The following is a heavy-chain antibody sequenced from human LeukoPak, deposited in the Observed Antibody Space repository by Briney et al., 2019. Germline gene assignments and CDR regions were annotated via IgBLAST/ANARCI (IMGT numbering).Heavy chain of an antibody. CDR3: AKDRAQQLVLDF. V-gene: IGHV3-23*01. J-gene: IGHJ4*02. Sequence: QSGGSLRLSCAASGFTFSSYAMSGVRQAPGKGLEWVSAIIGSGSSTYYADSVKGRFTISRDNSKNTLFLQMNSLRAEDTAVYYCAKDRAQQLVLDFWDQGTLVTVSS. CDR1: GFTFSSYA. CDR2: IIGSGSST. D-gene: IGHD6-13*01.